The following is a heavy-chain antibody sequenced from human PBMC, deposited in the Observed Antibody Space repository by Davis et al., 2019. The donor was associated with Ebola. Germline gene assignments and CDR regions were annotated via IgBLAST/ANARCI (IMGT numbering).Heavy chain of an antibody. J-gene: IGHJ4*02. D-gene: IGHD2-2*01. CDR1: GGTFSSYA. CDR3: ARQYLGYCSSTSCTTHDY. Sequence: SVKVSCKASGGTFSSYAISWVRQAPGQGLEWMGGIIPIFGTANYAQKFQGRVTMTTDTSTSTAYMELRSLRSDDTAVYYCARQYLGYCSSTSCTTHDYWGQGTLVTVSS. V-gene: IGHV1-69*05. CDR2: IIPIFGTA.